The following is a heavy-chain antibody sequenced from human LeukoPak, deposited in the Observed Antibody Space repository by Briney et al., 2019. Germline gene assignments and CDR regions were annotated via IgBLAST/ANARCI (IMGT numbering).Heavy chain of an antibody. D-gene: IGHD6-19*01. CDR3: ASPRSSSGWNYYYYGMDV. Sequence: GGSLRLSCAASGFTFSSYSMNWVRQAPGKGLEWVSSISSSSSYIYYAASVKGRFTISRDNAKNSLYLQMNSLRAEDTAVYYCASPRSSSGWNYYYYGMDVWGQGTTVTVSS. J-gene: IGHJ6*02. V-gene: IGHV3-21*01. CDR2: ISSSSSYI. CDR1: GFTFSSYS.